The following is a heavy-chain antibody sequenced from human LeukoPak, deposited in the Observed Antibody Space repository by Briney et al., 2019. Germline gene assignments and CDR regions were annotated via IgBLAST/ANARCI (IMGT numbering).Heavy chain of an antibody. Sequence: GGSLRLSCTASGFTFGDYAMSWVRQAPGKGLEGVGFIRSKAYGGTTEYAASVKGRFTISRDDSKSIAYLQMNSLKTEDTAVYYCTRAVFDYDSSGYRFDYWGQGTLVTVSS. CDR1: GFTFGDYA. CDR3: TRAVFDYDSSGYRFDY. V-gene: IGHV3-49*04. D-gene: IGHD3-22*01. CDR2: IRSKAYGGTT. J-gene: IGHJ4*02.